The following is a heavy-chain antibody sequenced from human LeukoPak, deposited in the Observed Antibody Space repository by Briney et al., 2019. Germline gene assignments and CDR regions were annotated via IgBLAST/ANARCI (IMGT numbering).Heavy chain of an antibody. V-gene: IGHV3-15*01. CDR2: IKSKTDDETT. D-gene: IGHD5-12*01. Sequence: PSETLSLTCAVYGGSFSGYYWSWVRQAPGKGLEWVGRIKSKTDDETTDYAAPVKGRFTISRDDSKNTLHLQMNSLKTEDTAVYYCTAGTGYSDHDYWGQGTLVTVSS. CDR3: TAGTGYSDHDY. J-gene: IGHJ4*02. CDR1: GGSFSGYY.